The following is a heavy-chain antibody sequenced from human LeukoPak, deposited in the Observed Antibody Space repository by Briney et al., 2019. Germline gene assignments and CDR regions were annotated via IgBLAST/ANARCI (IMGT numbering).Heavy chain of an antibody. J-gene: IGHJ5*02. CDR3: AKENTVTPGNVNWFDP. CDR1: GSTFSSYA. CDR2: ISGSGGDT. Sequence: GGSLRLSCAASGSTFSSYAMTWVRQAPGKGLEWVSTISGSGGDTYYADSVKGRFTISRDNFKNTMNLQMKSLRAEDTAVYYCAKENTVTPGNVNWFDPWGQGTLVTVSS. D-gene: IGHD4-17*01. V-gene: IGHV3-23*01.